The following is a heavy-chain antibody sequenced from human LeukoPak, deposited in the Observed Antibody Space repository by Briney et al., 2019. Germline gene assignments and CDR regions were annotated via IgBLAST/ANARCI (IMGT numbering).Heavy chain of an antibody. J-gene: IGHJ4*02. D-gene: IGHD3-22*01. CDR2: IHSDGYTT. V-gene: IGHV3-74*01. CDR1: GFTFSDYW. CDR3: AKDRPNYYGSNGHYYKLNGDC. Sequence: PGGSLRLSCVASGFTFSDYWMHWVRQAPGEGLVWVSHIHSDGYTTSYADSVKGPFTISRDNAKNTLYLQMNSLRAEDTAVYYCAKDRPNYYGSNGHYYKLNGDCWGQGTLVTVSS.